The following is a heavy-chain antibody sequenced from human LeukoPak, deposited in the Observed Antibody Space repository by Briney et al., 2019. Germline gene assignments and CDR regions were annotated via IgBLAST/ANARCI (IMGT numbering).Heavy chain of an antibody. CDR1: GYAFISYD. Sequence: ASVKVSCKASGYAFISYDINWLRQATGQGLEWMGWMNPNSGNTGYAQKFQGRVTMTRNTSISTAYLELSSLRSEDTAVYYCAREAIVAGKNFVYWGQCTQVTVSS. CDR2: MNPNSGNT. CDR3: AREAIVAGKNFVY. J-gene: IGHJ4*02. V-gene: IGHV1-8*01. D-gene: IGHD5-12*01.